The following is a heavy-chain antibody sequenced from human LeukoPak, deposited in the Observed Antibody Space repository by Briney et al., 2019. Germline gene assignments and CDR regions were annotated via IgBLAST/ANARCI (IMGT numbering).Heavy chain of an antibody. Sequence: GASVKVSCKASGYTFTSYYMHWVRQAPGQGLEWMGIINPSGGSTSYAQKFQGRVTMTRDTSTSTVYMELSSLRSEDTAVYYCARSFGPAVASEYFQHWGQGTLVTVSS. V-gene: IGHV1-46*01. CDR3: ARSFGPAVASEYFQH. CDR2: INPSGGST. CDR1: GYTFTSYY. D-gene: IGHD6-19*01. J-gene: IGHJ1*01.